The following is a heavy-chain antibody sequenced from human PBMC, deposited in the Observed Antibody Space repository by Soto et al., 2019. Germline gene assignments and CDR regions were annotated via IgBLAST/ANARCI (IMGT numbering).Heavy chain of an antibody. J-gene: IGHJ6*02. Sequence: SETLSLTCTVSGGSISSNYWTWIRQPPGKGLEWIGYVYNSGSTNYNPSLKSRVTISEDTSKSQFSLKVNSMTAADTAVYYCARPVHDNSGHYYGGLDVWGQGTTVTVSS. V-gene: IGHV4-59*01. CDR2: VYNSGST. D-gene: IGHD3-22*01. CDR3: ARPVHDNSGHYYGGLDV. CDR1: GGSISSNY.